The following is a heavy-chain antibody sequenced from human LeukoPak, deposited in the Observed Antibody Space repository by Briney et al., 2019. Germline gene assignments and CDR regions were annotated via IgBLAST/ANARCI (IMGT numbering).Heavy chain of an antibody. CDR1: GITFSNYA. J-gene: IGHJ4*02. CDR2: IKSKNVGETT. D-gene: IGHD2-2*01. CDR3: TTDYCTRSTCYLNF. Sequence: GGSLRLSCVASGITFSNYAVSWVRQAPGMGLEWVGRIKSKNVGETTNYAAPVDGRFTFSRDDSRNTVYLQMNSLKTEDTAVYYCTTDYCTRSTCYLNFWGQGTLVTVSS. V-gene: IGHV3-15*06.